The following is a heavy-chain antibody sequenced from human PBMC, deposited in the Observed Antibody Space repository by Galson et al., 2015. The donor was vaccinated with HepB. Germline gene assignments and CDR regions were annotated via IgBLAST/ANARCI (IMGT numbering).Heavy chain of an antibody. CDR3: APIYGDYSDFDS. V-gene: IGHV4-34*01. Sequence: TLSLTCVVYGGSFSSYFWSWIRQAPGKGLEWIGEITHSGRTNYNPSLKSRVTILLDTSKNQFSLRLSSVTAADTAVYYCAPIYGDYSDFDSWGQGTLVTVSS. CDR2: ITHSGRT. CDR1: GGSFSSYF. D-gene: IGHD4-17*01. J-gene: IGHJ4*02.